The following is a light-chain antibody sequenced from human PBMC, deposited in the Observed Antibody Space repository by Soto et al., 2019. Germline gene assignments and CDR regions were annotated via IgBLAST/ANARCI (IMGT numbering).Light chain of an antibody. CDR2: EDN. J-gene: IGLJ2*01. CDR3: QSYDRNIL. V-gene: IGLV6-57*02. CDR1: SGSIASNY. Sequence: NFMLTQPHSASESPGKTVTISCTGSSGSIASNYVQWYQQRPGSAPTTVIYEDNQRPSGVPDRVSGSIDSSSNSASLTISRRKTEDEADYSCQSYDRNILFGGRNKRIVL.